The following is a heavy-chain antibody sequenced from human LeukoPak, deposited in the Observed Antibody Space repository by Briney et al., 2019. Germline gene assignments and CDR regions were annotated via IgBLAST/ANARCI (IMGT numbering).Heavy chain of an antibody. V-gene: IGHV4-39*01. Sequence: PSETLSLTRTVSGGSISSNGYYWGWIRQPPGKGLEWIGSFYYTGSTFYSPSLKSRVTISVDTSKNQFSLKLSSVTAADTAVYYCARRSGTYHAFDIWGQGTMVTVSS. CDR3: ARRSGTYHAFDI. CDR2: FYYTGST. D-gene: IGHD1-26*01. CDR1: GGSISSNGYY. J-gene: IGHJ3*02.